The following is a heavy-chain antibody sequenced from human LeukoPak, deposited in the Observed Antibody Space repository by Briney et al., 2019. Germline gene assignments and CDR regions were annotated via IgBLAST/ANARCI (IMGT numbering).Heavy chain of an antibody. CDR3: AEDRNSMVRTPARFDP. CDR2: ISGSGGST. V-gene: IGHV3-23*01. J-gene: IGHJ5*02. D-gene: IGHD3-10*01. Sequence: GGSLRLSCAASGFTFSSYAMSWVRQAPGKGLEWVSAISGSGGSTYYADSVKGRFTISRDNSKNTLYLQMNSLRAEDTAVYYCAEDRNSMVRTPARFDPWGQGTLVTVSS. CDR1: GFTFSSYA.